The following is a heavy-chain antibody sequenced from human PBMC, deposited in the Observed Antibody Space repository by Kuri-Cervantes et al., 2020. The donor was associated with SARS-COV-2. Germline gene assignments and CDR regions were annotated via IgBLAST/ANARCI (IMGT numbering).Heavy chain of an antibody. CDR3: ARDSGYSGKNNWFDP. CDR1: GGTFSSYA. CDR2: IIPIFGTA. J-gene: IGHJ5*02. V-gene: IGHV1-69*13. Sequence: SVKVSCKASGGTFSSYAISWVRQAPGQGLEWMGGIIPIFGTANYAQKFPGRVTITADDSTSTAYMELSSLSSEDTAVYYCARDSGYSGKNNWFDPWGQGTLVTVSS. D-gene: IGHD5-12*01.